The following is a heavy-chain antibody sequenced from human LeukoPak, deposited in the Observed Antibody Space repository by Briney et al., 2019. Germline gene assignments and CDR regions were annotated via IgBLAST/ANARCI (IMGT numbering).Heavy chain of an antibody. CDR1: GYTITGYY. V-gene: IGHV1-2*02. CDR2: INPNSGGT. D-gene: IGHD3-10*01. Sequence: ASVKVSCKASGYTITGYYMHWVRQAPGQGLEWMGWINPNSGGTNYAQKFQGRVTMTRDTSISTAYMELSRLRSDDTAVYYCARVLYYGSGSYLDYWGQGTLVTVSS. CDR3: ARVLYYGSGSYLDY. J-gene: IGHJ4*02.